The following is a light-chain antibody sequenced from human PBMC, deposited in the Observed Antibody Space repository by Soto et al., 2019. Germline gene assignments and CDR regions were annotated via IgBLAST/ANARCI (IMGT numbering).Light chain of an antibody. J-gene: IGKJ1*01. Sequence: ELVLTQSPGTLSLSPGERATLSCRASQSVSYYLAWYQQKPGQAPRLLIYDASARAPGTPARFSGSGSGTEFTLTINSLQSEDFGVYFCMQYNKWPLRTFGQGTKVDNK. V-gene: IGKV3-15*01. CDR3: MQYNKWPLRT. CDR2: DAS. CDR1: QSVSYY.